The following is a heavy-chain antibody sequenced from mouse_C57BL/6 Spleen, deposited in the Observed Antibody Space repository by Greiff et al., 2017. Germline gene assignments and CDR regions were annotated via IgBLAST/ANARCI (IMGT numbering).Heavy chain of an antibody. J-gene: IGHJ4*01. D-gene: IGHD1-1*01. V-gene: IGHV1-54*01. CDR2: INPGSGGT. CDR1: GYAFTNYL. Sequence: QVQLQQSGAELVRPGPSVKVSCKASGYAFTNYLIEWVKQRPGHGLEWIGVINPGSGGTNYNEKFKGKATLTADKYSSPAYMQLSRLTSEDSAVYFCARNYGSSYYAMDYWGQGTSVTVSS. CDR3: ARNYGSSYYAMDY.